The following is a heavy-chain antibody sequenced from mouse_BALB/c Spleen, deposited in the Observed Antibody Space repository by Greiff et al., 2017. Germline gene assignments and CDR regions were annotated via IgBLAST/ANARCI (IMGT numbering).Heavy chain of an antibody. CDR3: ARDTVAHFDY. V-gene: IGHV7-3*02. J-gene: IGHJ2*01. CDR1: GFTFTDYY. Sequence: DVQLVESGGGLVQPGGSLRLSCATSGFTFTDYYMSWVRQPPGKALEWLGFIRNKANGYTTEYSASVKGRFTISRDNSQSILYLQMNTLRAEDSATYYCARDTVAHFDYWGQGTTLTVSS. CDR2: IRNKANGYTT. D-gene: IGHD1-3*01.